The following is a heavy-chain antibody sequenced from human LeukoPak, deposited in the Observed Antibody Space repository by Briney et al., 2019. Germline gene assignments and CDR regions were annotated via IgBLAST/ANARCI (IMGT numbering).Heavy chain of an antibody. Sequence: GGSLRLSCAASGFTFSSYAMSWVRQAPGKGLEWVSYISSSSSTIYYADSVKGRFTISRDTAKNSLYLQMNSLRAEDTAVYYCARDLTLGAIDYWGQGTLVTVSS. CDR1: GFTFSSYA. V-gene: IGHV3-48*01. J-gene: IGHJ4*02. D-gene: IGHD1-26*01. CDR3: ARDLTLGAIDY. CDR2: ISSSSSTI.